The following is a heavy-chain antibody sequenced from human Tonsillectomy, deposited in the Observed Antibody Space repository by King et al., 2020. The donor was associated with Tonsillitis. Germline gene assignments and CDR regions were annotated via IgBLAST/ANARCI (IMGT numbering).Heavy chain of an antibody. Sequence: QLQESGPGLVKPSETLSLTCTVSGGSISSYYWSWIRQPPGKGLEWIGYIYYSGSTNYNPSLKSRVTISVDTSKNQFSLKLSSVTAADTAVYYCAREEVNYGSGPDWGYYHGMDVWGQGTTVTVSS. V-gene: IGHV4-59*01. CDR2: IYYSGST. D-gene: IGHD3-10*01. CDR1: GGSISSYY. CDR3: AREEVNYGSGPDWGYYHGMDV. J-gene: IGHJ6*02.